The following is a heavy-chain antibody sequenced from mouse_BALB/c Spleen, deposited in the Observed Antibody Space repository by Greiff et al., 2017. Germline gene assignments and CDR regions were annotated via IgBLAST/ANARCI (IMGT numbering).Heavy chain of an antibody. D-gene: IGHD2-14*01. CDR3: AREGNYYRYGDY. CDR2: ISYSGST. CDR1: GYSITSDYA. Sequence: EVKLQESGPGLVKPSQSLSLTCTVTGYSITSDYAWNWIRQFPGNKLEWMGYISYSGSTSYNPSLKSRISITRDTSKNQFFLQLNSVTTEDTATYYCAREGNYYRYGDYWGQGTSVTVSS. V-gene: IGHV3-2*02. J-gene: IGHJ4*01.